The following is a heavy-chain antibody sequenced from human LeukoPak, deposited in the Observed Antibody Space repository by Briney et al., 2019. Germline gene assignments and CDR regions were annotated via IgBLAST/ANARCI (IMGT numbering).Heavy chain of an antibody. V-gene: IGHV3-9*01. Sequence: GGSLRLSCAASGFTFDDYAMHWVRQAPGKGLEWVSGISWNSGSIGYADSVKGRFTISRDNAKNSLYLQMNSLRAEDTALYYCARSSWAPPIDCWGQGTLVTVSS. CDR3: ARSSWAPPIDC. CDR1: GFTFDDYA. CDR2: ISWNSGSI. J-gene: IGHJ4*02. D-gene: IGHD1-26*01.